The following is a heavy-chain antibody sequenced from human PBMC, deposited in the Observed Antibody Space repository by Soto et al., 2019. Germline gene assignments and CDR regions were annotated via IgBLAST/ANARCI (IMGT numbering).Heavy chain of an antibody. CDR1: GFTFSSYG. Sequence: VQLVESGGGVVQPGRSLRLSCAASGFTFSSYGMHWVRQAPGKGLEWVAVISYDGSNKYYADSVKGRFTISRDNSKNTLYLQMNSLRAEDTAVYYCAKFIRGEQLADFDYWGQGTLVTVSS. V-gene: IGHV3-30*18. CDR2: ISYDGSNK. D-gene: IGHD6-6*01. CDR3: AKFIRGEQLADFDY. J-gene: IGHJ4*02.